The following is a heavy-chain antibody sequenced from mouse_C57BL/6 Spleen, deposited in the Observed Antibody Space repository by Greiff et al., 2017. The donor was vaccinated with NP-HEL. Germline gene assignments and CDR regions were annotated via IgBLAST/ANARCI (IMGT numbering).Heavy chain of an antibody. D-gene: IGHD2-4*01. Sequence: QVQLQQPGAELVKPGASVKMSCKASGYTFTSYWITWVKQRPGQGLEWIGDIYPGSGSTNYNEKFKSKATLTVDTSSSTAYMQLSSLAAEDSAVYYCARCGDDYDGGFAYWGQGTLVTVSA. CDR1: GYTFTSYW. J-gene: IGHJ3*01. CDR3: ARCGDDYDGGFAY. CDR2: IYPGSGST. V-gene: IGHV1-55*01.